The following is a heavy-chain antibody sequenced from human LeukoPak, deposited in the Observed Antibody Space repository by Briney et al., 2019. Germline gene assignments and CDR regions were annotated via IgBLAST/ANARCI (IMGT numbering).Heavy chain of an antibody. CDR1: GFTFDDYG. CDR3: AREQGMVRGSWFDP. CDR2: INWNGGST. V-gene: IGHV3-20*04. Sequence: PGGSLRLSCAASGFTFDDYGMSWVRQAPGEGLEWVSGINWNGGSTGYADSVKGRFTISRDNAKNSLYLQMNSLRAEDTALYYCAREQGMVRGSWFDPWGQGTLVTVSS. J-gene: IGHJ5*02. D-gene: IGHD3-10*01.